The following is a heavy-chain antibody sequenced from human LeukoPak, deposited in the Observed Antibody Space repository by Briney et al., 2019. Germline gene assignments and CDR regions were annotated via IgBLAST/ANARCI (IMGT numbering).Heavy chain of an antibody. CDR2: ISSSSITI. CDR1: GFTCSSYS. D-gene: IGHD3-10*01. Sequence: GGCLRLSCAASGFTCSSYSLNWVRQAPGKGLEWGSFISSSSITIYYADSVKGRFTISRANAEKSLYLQMNSLRDEDTAVYYCPRDRGGSSSAIDYWGQGTLVTVSS. CDR3: PRDRGGSSSAIDY. J-gene: IGHJ4*02. V-gene: IGHV3-48*02.